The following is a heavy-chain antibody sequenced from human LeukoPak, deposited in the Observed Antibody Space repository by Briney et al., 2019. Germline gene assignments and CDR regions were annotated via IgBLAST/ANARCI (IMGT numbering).Heavy chain of an antibody. CDR3: ARYGGTMIVDPFDY. V-gene: IGHV4-39*07. CDR2: IYYSGST. D-gene: IGHD3-22*01. CDR1: ADSISSNNYY. J-gene: IGHJ4*02. Sequence: SETLSLTCTVSADSISSNNYYWGWIRQPPGKRLEWIGSIYYSGSTYYNPSLESRVTISVDPSKNQFSLKLSSVTAADTAVYYCARYGGTMIVDPFDYWGQGTLVTVSS.